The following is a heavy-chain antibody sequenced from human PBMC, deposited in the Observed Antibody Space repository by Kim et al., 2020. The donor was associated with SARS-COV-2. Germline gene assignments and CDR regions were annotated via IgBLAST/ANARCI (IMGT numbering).Heavy chain of an antibody. D-gene: IGHD6-13*01. CDR3: ARSMYSSSSGVGMDV. V-gene: IGHV3-30*07. Sequence: DSVKGRFTISRDNSKNTLYLQMNSLRAEDTAVYYCARSMYSSSSGVGMDVWGQGTTVTVSS. J-gene: IGHJ6*02.